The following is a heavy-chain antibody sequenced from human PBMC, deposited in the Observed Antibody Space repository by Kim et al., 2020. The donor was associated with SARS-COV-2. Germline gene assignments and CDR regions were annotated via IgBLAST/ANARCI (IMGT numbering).Heavy chain of an antibody. D-gene: IGHD5-18*01. V-gene: IGHV1-46*01. J-gene: IGHJ6*02. CDR3: ARGGPDTAMDRDGMDV. Sequence: KFQGRVTMTRDTSTSTVYMELSSLRSEDTAVYYCARGGPDTAMDRDGMDVWGQGTTVTVSS.